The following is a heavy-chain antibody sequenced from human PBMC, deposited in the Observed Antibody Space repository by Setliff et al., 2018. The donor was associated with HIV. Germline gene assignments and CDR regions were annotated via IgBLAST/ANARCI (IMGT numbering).Heavy chain of an antibody. CDR3: AHIDSSGYYFDY. V-gene: IGHV2-5*01. D-gene: IGHD3-22*01. CDR2: IYGNDDK. Sequence: SGPTLVNPTQPLTLTCTFSGFSLITVPVGVGWIRQPPGKALEWLALIYGNDDKRYSPSLKSRLTITKDTSINQVVLTMTNMDPVDTATYYCAHIDSSGYYFDYWGQGTLVTVSS. J-gene: IGHJ4*02. CDR1: GFSLITVPVG.